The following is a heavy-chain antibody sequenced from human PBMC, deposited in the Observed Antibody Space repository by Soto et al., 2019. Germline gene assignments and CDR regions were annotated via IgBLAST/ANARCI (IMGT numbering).Heavy chain of an antibody. Sequence: QVQLQESGPGLVKPSETLSLTCAVSDYSISSGYFWAWIRQPPGKGLEWIGTTYHSGDTYYNPSLKSRVTISVHTSKNHFSLKLSSVTAADTAVYYCARDLYSGRQVLGFDPWGQGTLVTVSS. V-gene: IGHV4-38-2*02. D-gene: IGHD2-8*02. CDR3: ARDLYSGRQVLGFDP. CDR1: DYSISSGYF. J-gene: IGHJ5*02. CDR2: TYHSGDT.